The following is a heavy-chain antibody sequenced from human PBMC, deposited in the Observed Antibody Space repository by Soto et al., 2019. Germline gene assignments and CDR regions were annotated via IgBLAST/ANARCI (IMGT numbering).Heavy chain of an antibody. CDR2: INHSGST. CDR3: ARLATRYYFDY. J-gene: IGHJ4*02. Sequence: SETLSLTCAVYGRSFSGYYWTWLRQPPGTGLEWIGEINHSGSTNYNPSLKSRVTISVDTSKNQFSLKLTSVTAADTAVYYCARLATRYYFDYWGQGTLVTVSS. V-gene: IGHV4-34*01. D-gene: IGHD1-1*01. CDR1: GRSFSGYY.